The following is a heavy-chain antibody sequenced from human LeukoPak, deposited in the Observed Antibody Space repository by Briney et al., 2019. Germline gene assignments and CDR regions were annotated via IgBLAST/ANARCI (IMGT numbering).Heavy chain of an antibody. V-gene: IGHV3-15*01. CDR3: TTDREPYSSSRTYYYYYMDV. CDR1: GFTFSNAW. J-gene: IGHJ6*03. CDR2: IKSKTDGGTT. D-gene: IGHD6-6*01. Sequence: PGGSLRLSCAASGFTFSNAWMSWVRQAPGKGLEWVGRIKSKTDGGTTDYAAPVKGRFTISRDDSKNTRYLQMNSLKTEDTAVYYCTTDREPYSSSRTYYYYYMDVWGKGTTVTVSS.